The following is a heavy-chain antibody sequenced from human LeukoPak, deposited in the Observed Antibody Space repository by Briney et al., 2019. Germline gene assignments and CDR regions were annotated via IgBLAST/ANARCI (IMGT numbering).Heavy chain of an antibody. CDR3: AKESYDSSGYYYVSGYFDY. Sequence: GGSLRLSCAASGFTFSSYGMHWVRQAPGKGLEWVAFIRYDGSNKYYADSVKGRFTISRDNSKNTLYLQMNSLRAEDTAVYYCAKESYDSSGYYYVSGYFDYWGQGTLVTVSS. D-gene: IGHD3-22*01. CDR1: GFTFSSYG. V-gene: IGHV3-30*02. J-gene: IGHJ4*02. CDR2: IRYDGSNK.